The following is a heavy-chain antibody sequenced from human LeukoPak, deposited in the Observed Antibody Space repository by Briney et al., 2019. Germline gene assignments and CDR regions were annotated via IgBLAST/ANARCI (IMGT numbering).Heavy chain of an antibody. D-gene: IGHD2-2*01. CDR2: INTNTGNP. V-gene: IGHV7-4-1*02. J-gene: IGHJ5*02. Sequence: ASVKVSCKASGYTFTSYAMNWVRQAPGQGLEWMGWINTNTGNPTYAQGFTGRFVFSLDTSVSTAYLQISSLKAEDTAVYYCARDLEDIVVVPAAKSNWFDPWGQGTPVTVSS. CDR1: GYTFTSYA. CDR3: ARDLEDIVVVPAAKSNWFDP.